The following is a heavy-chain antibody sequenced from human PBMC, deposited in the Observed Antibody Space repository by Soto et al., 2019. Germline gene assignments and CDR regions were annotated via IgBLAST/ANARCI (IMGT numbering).Heavy chain of an antibody. V-gene: IGHV3-48*02. CDR1: GFTFSDYN. CDR3: ARDVRFLEWFPDY. CDR2: ISTSSSTK. D-gene: IGHD3-3*01. J-gene: IGHJ4*02. Sequence: PGGSLRLSCATSGFTFSDYNMNWVRQAPGKGLEWISYISTSSSTKYYAESVKGRFTISRDNGKKSLYLQMNSLRDDDTAVHYCARDVRFLEWFPDYWGQGTLVTVSS.